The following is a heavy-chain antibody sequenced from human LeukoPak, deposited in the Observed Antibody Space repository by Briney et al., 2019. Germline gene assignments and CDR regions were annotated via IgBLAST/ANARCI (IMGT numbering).Heavy chain of an antibody. J-gene: IGHJ6*02. Sequence: GGSLRLSCAASGFTFSSYEMNWVRQAPGKGLEWVSYISSSGSTIYYADSVKGRFTISRDNAKNSLYLQMNSLRAEDTAVYYCARDNPTTVTPYYYYGMDVWGQGTTVTVFS. CDR1: GFTFSSYE. D-gene: IGHD4-17*01. V-gene: IGHV3-48*03. CDR2: ISSSGSTI. CDR3: ARDNPTTVTPYYYYGMDV.